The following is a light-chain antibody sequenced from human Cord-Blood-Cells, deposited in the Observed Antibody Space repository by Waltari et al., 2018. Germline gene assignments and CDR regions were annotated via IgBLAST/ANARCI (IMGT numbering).Light chain of an antibody. J-gene: IGLJ1*01. V-gene: IGLV2-11*01. CDR1: SSDVGVSNY. Sequence: QSALTQPRSVSGSPGQSVTISCTGTSSDVGVSNYVSWDQQHPGKAPKLMIYDVSKRPSGVPDRFSGSKSGNTASLTISGLQAEDEADYYCCSYAGSYTPFGTGTKVTVL. CDR2: DVS. CDR3: CSYAGSYTP.